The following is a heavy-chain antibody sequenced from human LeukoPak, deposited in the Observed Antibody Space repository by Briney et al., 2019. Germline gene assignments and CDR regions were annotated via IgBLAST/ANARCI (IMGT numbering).Heavy chain of an antibody. CDR2: ITGSGGST. J-gene: IGHJ4*02. D-gene: IGHD6-13*01. CDR1: GFTFSSYA. V-gene: IGHV3-23*01. Sequence: GGSLRLSCAASGFTFSSYAMNLVRQAPGKGLEWVSSITGSGGSTYYADSVKGRFTISRDNSKNTLYLQMNSLRAEDTAIYYCAKDGGIAAFFDYWGQGTLVTVSS. CDR3: AKDGGIAAFFDY.